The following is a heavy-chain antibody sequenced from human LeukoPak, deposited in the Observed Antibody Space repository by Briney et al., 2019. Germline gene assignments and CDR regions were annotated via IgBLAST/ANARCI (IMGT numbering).Heavy chain of an antibody. CDR2: ITSSSSYI. CDR3: ARDPYSGGYWNYYYYYMDV. J-gene: IGHJ6*03. Sequence: GSLRLSCAASGFTFSSYNMNWVRQAPGKGLEWVSSITSSSSYIYYADSVKGRFTISRDNAKNSLFLHMNSLTADDTAVYYCARDPYSGGYWNYYYYYMDVWGKGTTVTISS. CDR1: GFTFSSYN. V-gene: IGHV3-21*01. D-gene: IGHD1-26*01.